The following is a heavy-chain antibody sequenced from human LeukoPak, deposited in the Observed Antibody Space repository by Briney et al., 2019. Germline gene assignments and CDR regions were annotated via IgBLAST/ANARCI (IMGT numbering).Heavy chain of an antibody. J-gene: IGHJ5*02. CDR2: INPNTGGT. Sequence: ASVKVSCKASGYTFTGYYMHWMRQAPGQGLEWMGWINPNTGGTNYAQKFQGRVTMTRDTSISTAYMELSRLRSDDTAVYYCARIWGSSTSCYDCWFDPWGQGTLVTVSS. CDR3: ARIWGSSTSCYDCWFDP. D-gene: IGHD2-2*01. V-gene: IGHV1-2*02. CDR1: GYTFTGYY.